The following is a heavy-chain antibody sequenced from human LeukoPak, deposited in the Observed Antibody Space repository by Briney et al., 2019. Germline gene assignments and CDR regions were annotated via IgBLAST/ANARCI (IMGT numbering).Heavy chain of an antibody. CDR3: ARLDSGYDMGIYYFDY. Sequence: ASVKVSCKASGYTFTGYYMHWVRQAPGQGLEWMGWINPNSGGTNYAQKFQGRVTMTRDTSISTAYMELSRLRSDDTAVYYCARLDSGYDMGIYYFDYWGQGTLVTVSS. J-gene: IGHJ4*02. CDR1: GYTFTGYY. D-gene: IGHD5-12*01. CDR2: INPNSGGT. V-gene: IGHV1-2*02.